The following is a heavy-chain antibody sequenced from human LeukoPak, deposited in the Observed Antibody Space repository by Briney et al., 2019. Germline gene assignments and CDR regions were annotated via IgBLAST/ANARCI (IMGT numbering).Heavy chain of an antibody. CDR3: AKDQRWGYGMDV. J-gene: IGHJ6*02. D-gene: IGHD3-16*01. CDR2: ISGSGGST. CDR1: GFTFSSYA. V-gene: IGHV3-23*01. Sequence: GGSLRLSCAASGFTFSSYAMSWVRQAPGKGLEWVSAISGSGGSTYYADSVKGRFTISRDNSKNTLYLQMNSLKAEDTAVYYCAKDQRWGYGMDVWGQGTTVTVSS.